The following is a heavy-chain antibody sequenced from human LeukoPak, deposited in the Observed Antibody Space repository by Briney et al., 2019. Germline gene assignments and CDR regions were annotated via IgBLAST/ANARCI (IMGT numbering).Heavy chain of an antibody. Sequence: GGSLRPSCAASGFTVSSNYMSWVRPAPGKGLEWVSVIYSGGSTYYADSVKGRFTISRYNSKNTLYLQMNSLRAEDTAVYYCARVRSYYDSSGYSGQSFDPWGQGTLVTVSS. CDR3: ARVRSYYDSSGYSGQSFDP. CDR2: IYSGGST. CDR1: GFTVSSNY. J-gene: IGHJ5*02. D-gene: IGHD3-22*01. V-gene: IGHV3-53*01.